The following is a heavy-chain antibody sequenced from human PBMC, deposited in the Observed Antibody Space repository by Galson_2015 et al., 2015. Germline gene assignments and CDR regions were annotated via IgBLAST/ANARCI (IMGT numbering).Heavy chain of an antibody. J-gene: IGHJ4*02. CDR3: ARHGRPNKYSSGWGTSYYFDY. Sequence: QSGAEVKKPGESLKISCKGSGYSFTSYWIGWVRQMPGKGLEWMGIIYPGDSDTRYSPSFQGQVTISADKSISTAYLQWSSLKASDTAMYYCARHGRPNKYSSGWGTSYYFDYWGQGTLVTVSS. CDR1: GYSFTSYW. D-gene: IGHD6-19*01. V-gene: IGHV5-51*01. CDR2: IYPGDSDT.